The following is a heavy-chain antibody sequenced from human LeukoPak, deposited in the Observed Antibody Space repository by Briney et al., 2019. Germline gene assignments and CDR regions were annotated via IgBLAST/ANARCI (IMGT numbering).Heavy chain of an antibody. J-gene: IGHJ3*02. CDR3: ARVQELAGHGAFDI. V-gene: IGHV4-34*01. CDR1: GGSFSGYY. CDR2: INHSGST. D-gene: IGHD6-13*01. Sequence: PSETLSLTCAVYGGSFSGYYWSWIRQPPGKGLEWIGEINHSGSTNYNPSLKSRVTISVDTSKNQFSLKLSSVTAADTAVYYCARVQELAGHGAFDIWGQGTKVTVSS.